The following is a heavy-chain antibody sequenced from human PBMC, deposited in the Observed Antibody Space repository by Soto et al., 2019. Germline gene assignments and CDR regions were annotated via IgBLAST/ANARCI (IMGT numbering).Heavy chain of an antibody. CDR1: GFSFSNYA. D-gene: IGHD6-13*01. V-gene: IGHV3-23*01. CDR2: ISGSDGRT. CDR3: AKNRERDAWYEDY. J-gene: IGHJ4*02. Sequence: GGSLRLSCVASGFSFSNYAMTWVRQAPGKGLEWVSVISGSDGRTYYADSVKGRFTISRDNSKNTLYLQMNSLRAEDTAVYYCAKNRERDAWYEDYWGQGTLVNVSP.